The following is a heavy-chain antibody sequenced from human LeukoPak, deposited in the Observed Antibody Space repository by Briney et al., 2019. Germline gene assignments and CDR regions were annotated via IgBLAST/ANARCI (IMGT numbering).Heavy chain of an antibody. D-gene: IGHD3-10*01. V-gene: IGHV3-33*08. CDR3: ARDLSYYGSGRPRRHQYYFDY. CDR2: IWYDGSNK. CDR1: GFTFSSYS. Sequence: GGSLRPSCAASGFTFSSYSMNWVRQAPGKGLEWVAVIWYDGSNKYYADSVKGRFTISRDNSKNTLYLQMNSLRAEDTAVYYCARDLSYYGSGRPRRHQYYFDYWGQGTLVTVSS. J-gene: IGHJ4*02.